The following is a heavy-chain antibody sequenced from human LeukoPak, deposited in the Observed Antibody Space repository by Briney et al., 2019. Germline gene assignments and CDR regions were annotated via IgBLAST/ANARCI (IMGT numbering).Heavy chain of an antibody. Sequence: PSETLSLTCAVSGGSINSNNWWSWVRRPPGKGLEWIGEIYHSGSTNYNPSLKSRVTISGDKSKNQFSLKLTSVTAADTPIYYCARARNEILAGYYSFDYWGQGILVTVSS. D-gene: IGHD3-9*01. CDR3: ARARNEILAGYYSFDY. V-gene: IGHV4-4*02. CDR1: GGSINSNNW. J-gene: IGHJ4*02. CDR2: IYHSGST.